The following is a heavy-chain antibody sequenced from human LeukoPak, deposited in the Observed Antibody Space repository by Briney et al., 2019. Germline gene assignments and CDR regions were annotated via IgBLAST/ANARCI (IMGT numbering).Heavy chain of an antibody. CDR1: GYTFTSYG. V-gene: IGHV1-2*02. CDR3: ARDITAGIYMYEY. Sequence: ASVKVSCKASGYTFTSYGISWVRQAPGQGLEWMGWINPNSGGTKYAQKFQGRVTMTRDTSISTTYMELTRLTSDDTAVYYCARDITAGIYMYEYWGQGSLVTVSS. CDR2: INPNSGGT. D-gene: IGHD2-8*02. J-gene: IGHJ4*02.